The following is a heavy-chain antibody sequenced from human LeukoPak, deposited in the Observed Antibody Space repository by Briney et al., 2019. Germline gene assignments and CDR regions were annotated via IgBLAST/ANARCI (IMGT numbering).Heavy chain of an antibody. CDR3: ASGRIAAVNYYYYYGMDV. V-gene: IGHV3-30-3*01. CDR2: ISYDGSNK. CDR1: GVAFNNAW. D-gene: IGHD6-13*01. Sequence: GGSLRLSCAVSGVAFNNAWMSWVRQAPGKGLEWVAVISYDGSNKYYADSVKGRFTISRDNSKNTLYLQMNSLRAEDTAVYYCASGRIAAVNYYYYYGMDVWGQGTTVTVSS. J-gene: IGHJ6*02.